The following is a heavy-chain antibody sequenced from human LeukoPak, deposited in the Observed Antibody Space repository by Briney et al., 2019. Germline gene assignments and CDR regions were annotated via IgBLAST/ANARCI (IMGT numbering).Heavy chain of an antibody. CDR1: GFTFSDYY. J-gene: IGHJ3*02. CDR2: TRNKANSYTT. D-gene: IGHD2-15*01. CDR3: ARETVICSGGSCYGYHDAFDI. V-gene: IGHV3-72*01. Sequence: GGSLRLSCAASGFTFSDYYMDWVRQAPGKGLEWVGRTRNKANSYTTEYAASVKGRFTISRDDSKKSLYLQMNSLRAEDTAVYYCARETVICSGGSCYGYHDAFDIWGQGTMVTVSS.